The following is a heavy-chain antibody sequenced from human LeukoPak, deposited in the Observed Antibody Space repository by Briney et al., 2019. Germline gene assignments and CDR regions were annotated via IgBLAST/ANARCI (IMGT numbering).Heavy chain of an antibody. J-gene: IGHJ4*02. V-gene: IGHV3-7*01. CDR1: GFTFSTYW. CDR3: AKDYSGYSYGRRGYFDY. Sequence: GGSLRLSCAASGFTFSTYWMSWVRQAPGKGLEWVATIKQDGSDKYYVDSVKGRFTISRDNSKNTLYLQMNSLRAEDTAVYYCAKDYSGYSYGRRGYFDYWGQGTLVTVSS. CDR2: IKQDGSDK. D-gene: IGHD5-18*01.